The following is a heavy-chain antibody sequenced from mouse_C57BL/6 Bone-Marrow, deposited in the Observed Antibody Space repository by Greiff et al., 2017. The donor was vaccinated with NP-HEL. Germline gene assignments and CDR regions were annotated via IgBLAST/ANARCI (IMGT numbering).Heavy chain of an antibody. J-gene: IGHJ2*02. V-gene: IGHV1-31*01. CDR1: GYSFTGYY. CDR2: IYPYNGVF. D-gene: IGHD1-1*01. CDR3: SGGITIDN. Sequence: VQLQQSGPELVKPGASVKISCKASGYSFTGYYMPWVKQSHGNILEWIGYIYPYNGVFSYNQKLKGKVTLSVDKATSTAYMELHSLTYEDSAVNYCSGGITIDNGGQGTSLTVSS.